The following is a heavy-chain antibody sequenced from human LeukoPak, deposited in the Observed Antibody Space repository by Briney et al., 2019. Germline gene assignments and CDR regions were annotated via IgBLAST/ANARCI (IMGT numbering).Heavy chain of an antibody. CDR3: AREGGYYDILTGYLYYYYGMDV. D-gene: IGHD3-9*01. Sequence: LWGSLRLSCAASGFTFSSYSMNWVRQAPGKGLEWVSSISSSSSYIYYADSVKGRFTISRDNAKNSLYLQMNSLRAEDTAVYYCAREGGYYDILTGYLYYYYGMDVWGQGTTVTVSS. CDR1: GFTFSSYS. J-gene: IGHJ6*02. CDR2: ISSSSSYI. V-gene: IGHV3-21*01.